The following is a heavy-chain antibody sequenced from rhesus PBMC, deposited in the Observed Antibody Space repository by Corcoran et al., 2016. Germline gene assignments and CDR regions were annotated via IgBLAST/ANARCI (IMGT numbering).Heavy chain of an antibody. D-gene: IGHD3-9*01. Sequence: QVQLQESGPGVVKPSEILSLTCPVPGGTIRRGYYYWRWIPQLPGQGMEWIGGIFSNSESTNYNPSLKSRVTISKDTSKNQFSLKLSPVTATDTAVYYCARRPYEDDYGYPFDYWGQGVLVTVSS. CDR3: ARRPYEDDYGYPFDY. CDR1: GGTIRRGYYY. V-gene: IGHV4S12*01. J-gene: IGHJ4*01. CDR2: IFSNSEST.